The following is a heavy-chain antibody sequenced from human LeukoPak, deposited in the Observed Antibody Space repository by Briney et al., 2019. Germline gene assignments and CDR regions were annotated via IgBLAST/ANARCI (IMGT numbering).Heavy chain of an antibody. J-gene: IGHJ4*02. CDR2: IGTAGDT. D-gene: IGHD7-27*01. CDR1: GFTFSRYD. Sequence: GGSLRLSSAASGFTFSRYDMHWVRQATGKGLEWVSGIGTAGDTYYGGSVKGRFTLSRENAKNSLYLQMNSLRAGDTAVYYCARGGTGEVDYWGQGTLVTVSS. CDR3: ARGGTGEVDY. V-gene: IGHV3-13*01.